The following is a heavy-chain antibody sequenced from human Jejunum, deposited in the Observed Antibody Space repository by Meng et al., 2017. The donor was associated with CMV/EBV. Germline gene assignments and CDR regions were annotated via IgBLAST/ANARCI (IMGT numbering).Heavy chain of an antibody. D-gene: IGHD2-8*01. CDR3: ARARPYLNWFDP. J-gene: IGHJ5*02. V-gene: IGHV1-2*02. CDR1: GYTFTGYY. Sequence: ASGYTFTGYYMHWVRQAPGRGLEWMGWINPNSGGTNYALKFQGRVTMTRDTSISTAYVELNRLRSDDTAIYYCARARPYLNWFDPWGQGTLVTVSS. CDR2: INPNSGGT.